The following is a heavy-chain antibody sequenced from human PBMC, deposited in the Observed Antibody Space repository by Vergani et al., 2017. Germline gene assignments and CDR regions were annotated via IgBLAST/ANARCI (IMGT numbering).Heavy chain of an antibody. J-gene: IGHJ4*02. CDR3: ARRVGATVDY. CDR2: IYYSGST. D-gene: IGHD1-26*01. V-gene: IGHV4-39*01. CDR1: GASIRSSNYY. Sequence: QLQLQESGPGLVKPSATLSLTCSVSGASIRSSNYYWGWIRQPPGKGLEWIASIYYSGSTYYNPSLKSRVTISVDTSKNQFSLKLSSVTAADTAVYYCARRVGATVDYWGQGTLVTVSS.